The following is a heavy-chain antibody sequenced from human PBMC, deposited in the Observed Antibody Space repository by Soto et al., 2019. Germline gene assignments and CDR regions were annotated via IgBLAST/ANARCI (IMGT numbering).Heavy chain of an antibody. Sequence: PGGSLRLSCAASGFTFSSYWMHWVRQAPGKGLVWVSRINSDGSSTSYADSVKGRFTISRDNAKNTLYLQMNSLRAEDTAVYYCARDLIAVAGTRYYYYGMDVWGQGTTVTVSS. CDR1: GFTFSSYW. D-gene: IGHD6-19*01. V-gene: IGHV3-74*01. CDR2: INSDGSST. CDR3: ARDLIAVAGTRYYYYGMDV. J-gene: IGHJ6*02.